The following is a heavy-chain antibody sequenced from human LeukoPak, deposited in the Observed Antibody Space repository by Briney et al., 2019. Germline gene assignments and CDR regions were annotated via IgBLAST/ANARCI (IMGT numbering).Heavy chain of an antibody. D-gene: IGHD5-12*01. CDR2: ISWNSGSA. CDR3: AKDRTYSAYAALDY. CDR1: GFTFDDYS. J-gene: IGHJ4*02. V-gene: IGHV3-9*01. Sequence: GGSLRLSXAASGFTFDDYSMHWVRQAPGKGLEWVSGISWNSGSAGYADSVKGRFTISRDSAKNSLYLQMNSLRTEDTALYYCAKDRTYSAYAALDYWGQGTLVTVSS.